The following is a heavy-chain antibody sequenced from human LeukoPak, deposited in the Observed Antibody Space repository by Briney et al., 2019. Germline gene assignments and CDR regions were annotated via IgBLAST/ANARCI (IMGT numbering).Heavy chain of an antibody. CDR2: IYTSGST. J-gene: IGHJ4*02. V-gene: IGHV4-61*02. CDR1: GGSISSGDYY. CDR3: ARDMPYYDSSGYRFDY. Sequence: PSQTLSLTCTVSGGSISSGDYYWSWIRQPAGKGLEWIGRIYTSGSTNYNPSLKSRVTMSVDTSKNQFSLKLSSVTAADTAVYYCARDMPYYDSSGYRFDYWGQGTLVTVSS. D-gene: IGHD3-22*01.